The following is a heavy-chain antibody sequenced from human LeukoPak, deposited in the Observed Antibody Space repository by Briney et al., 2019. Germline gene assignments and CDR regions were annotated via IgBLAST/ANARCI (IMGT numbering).Heavy chain of an antibody. Sequence: GGSLKIFCRGSGCSFTSYWSGWVRQMAGEGLEGLGIIYPGDSDTRYSASFEGQVTISADKSISTAYLQWLRLKASGTAMNSCSRPVPPGAFDIWGQGTMVTVSS. J-gene: IGHJ3*02. V-gene: IGHV5-51*01. CDR2: IYPGDSDT. CDR3: SRPVPPGAFDI. D-gene: IGHD3-10*01. CDR1: GCSFTSYW.